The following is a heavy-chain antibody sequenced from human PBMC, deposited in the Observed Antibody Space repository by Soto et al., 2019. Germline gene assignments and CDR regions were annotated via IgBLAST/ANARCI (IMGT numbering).Heavy chain of an antibody. J-gene: IGHJ4*02. V-gene: IGHV4-34*01. CDR1: GGSFSGYY. CDR2: INHSGST. CDR3: ARGREDYIWGSYRSSFDY. D-gene: IGHD3-16*02. Sequence: SETLSLTCAVYGGSFSGYYWSWIRQPPGKGLEWIGEINHSGSTNYNPSLKSRVTISVDTSKNQFSLKLSSVTAADTAVYYCARGREDYIWGSYRSSFDYWGQGTLVTVSS.